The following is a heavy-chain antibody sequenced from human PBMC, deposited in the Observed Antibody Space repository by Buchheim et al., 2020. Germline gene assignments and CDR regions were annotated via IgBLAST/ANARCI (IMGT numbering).Heavy chain of an antibody. V-gene: IGHV3-33*01. CDR1: GFTFSNYN. J-gene: IGHJ4*02. D-gene: IGHD3-16*01. CDR3: ARGTFGIDY. Sequence: QVNLVESGGGVVQPGRSLRLSCAASGFTFSNYNMNWVRQAPGKGPEWVAVIWYDGSKKYYADSVKGRFNIYRDSSKNTLFLQMSSLRAEDTAVYYCARGTFGIDYWGQGTL. CDR2: IWYDGSKK.